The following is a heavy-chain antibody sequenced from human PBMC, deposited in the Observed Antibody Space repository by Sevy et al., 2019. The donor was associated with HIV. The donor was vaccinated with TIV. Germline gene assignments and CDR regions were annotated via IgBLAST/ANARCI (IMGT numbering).Heavy chain of an antibody. CDR1: GFTFTNAW. J-gene: IGHJ4*02. V-gene: IGHV3-15*01. Sequence: GGSLRLSCAVSGFTFTNAWMGWVRQAPGKGLEWVGRIRSNTDGGTTDYAAPLKGRFTISRDDSKNTLYLQMNILKSADTAVYYCTTDREYGDYKGGFDYWGQETLVTVSS. CDR2: IRSNTDGGTT. CDR3: TTDREYGDYKGGFDY. D-gene: IGHD4-17*01.